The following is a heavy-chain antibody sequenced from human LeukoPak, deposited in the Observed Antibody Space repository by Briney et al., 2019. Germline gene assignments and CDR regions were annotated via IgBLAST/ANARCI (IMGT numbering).Heavy chain of an antibody. CDR3: ARVPTIFGVVISFDY. D-gene: IGHD3-3*01. CDR1: GYTFTGYY. J-gene: IGHJ4*02. Sequence: VASVKVSCKASGYTFTGYYMHWVRQAPGQGLEWMGWINPNSGGTNYAQKFQGRVTMTRDTSISTAYMELSRLRSDDTAVYYCARVPTIFGVVISFDYWGQGTLVTVSS. V-gene: IGHV1-2*02. CDR2: INPNSGGT.